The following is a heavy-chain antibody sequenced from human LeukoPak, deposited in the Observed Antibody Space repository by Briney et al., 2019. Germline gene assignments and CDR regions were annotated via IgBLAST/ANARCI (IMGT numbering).Heavy chain of an antibody. J-gene: IGHJ4*02. CDR2: IKSKADGGTT. Sequence: TGGSLRLSCAASGFTFSNAWVSWVRQAPGKGREWVGRIKSKADGGTTEYAAPVKGRFTISRDDSKNTLYLQMNRLKTEDTAVYYCTTPRREIAVAGGDYWGQGTLVTVSS. CDR1: GFTFSNAW. V-gene: IGHV3-15*01. CDR3: TTPRREIAVAGGDY. D-gene: IGHD6-19*01.